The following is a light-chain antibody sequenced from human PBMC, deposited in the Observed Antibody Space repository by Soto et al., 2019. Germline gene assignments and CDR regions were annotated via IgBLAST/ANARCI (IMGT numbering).Light chain of an antibody. CDR3: VAWDDSLSGYV. CDR1: SSNIGSNY. CDR2: RNN. V-gene: IGLV1-47*01. J-gene: IGLJ1*01. Sequence: QSVLTQPPSASGTPGQRVTISCSGSSSNIGSNYVYWYQQLPGTAPKLLIYRNNQRPSGVPDRFSGSKSGTSASLAISGLRSEDEADYHCVAWDDSLSGYVFGTGTKVTVL.